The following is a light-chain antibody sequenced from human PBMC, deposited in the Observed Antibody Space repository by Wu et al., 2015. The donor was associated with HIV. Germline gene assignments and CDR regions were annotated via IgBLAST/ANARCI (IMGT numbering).Light chain of an antibody. J-gene: IGKJ1*01. V-gene: IGKV3-20*01. Sequence: EIVLTQSPGTLSLSPGERATLSCTASQSISANYLAWYQQKPGQAPRLLIFGVSNRATGIPARFSGSGSGTDFTLIISRLEPEDFAVYYCQQYGSSPLTFGQGTKAEI. CDR1: QSISANY. CDR2: GVS. CDR3: QQYGSSPLT.